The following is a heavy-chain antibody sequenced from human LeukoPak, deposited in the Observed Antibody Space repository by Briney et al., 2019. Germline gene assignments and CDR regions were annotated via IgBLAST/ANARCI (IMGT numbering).Heavy chain of an antibody. CDR3: ARRGGTFGTYFDY. V-gene: IGHV3-30*03. D-gene: IGHD3-10*01. J-gene: IGHJ4*02. Sequence: AGGSLRLSCAASGFTFSSYGMHWVRQAPGKGLEWVAVISYDGSNKYYADSVKGRFTISRDNSKNTLYLQMSSLRAEDTAVYYCARRGGTFGTYFDYWGQGTLVTVSS. CDR1: GFTFSSYG. CDR2: ISYDGSNK.